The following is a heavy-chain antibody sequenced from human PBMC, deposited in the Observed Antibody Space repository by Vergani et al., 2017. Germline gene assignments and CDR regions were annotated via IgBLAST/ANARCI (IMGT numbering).Heavy chain of an antibody. CDR1: GFTFSSYG. CDR3: AKAHSSGWYRLPDY. V-gene: IGHV3-30*02. D-gene: IGHD6-19*01. Sequence: QVQLVESGGGVVQPGGSLRLSCAASGFTFSSYGMHRVRQAPGKGLEWVAFIRYDGSNKYYADSVKGRFTISRDNSKNTLYLQMNSLRAEDTAVYYCAKAHSSGWYRLPDYWGQGTLVTVSS. J-gene: IGHJ4*02. CDR2: IRYDGSNK.